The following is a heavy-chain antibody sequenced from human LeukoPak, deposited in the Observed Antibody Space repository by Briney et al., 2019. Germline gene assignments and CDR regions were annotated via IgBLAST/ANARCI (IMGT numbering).Heavy chain of an antibody. CDR1: GYTFTGYY. CDR3: ARGSALEWLLYNY. Sequence: ASVKVSCKASGYTFTGYYMHWVRQAPGQGLEWLGWISGHNGDREHVQKFQDRLTLTTDTSTNIAYMELRNLRSDDTAMYYCARGSALEWLLYNYWGQGTLVTVSS. CDR2: ISGHNGDR. D-gene: IGHD3-3*01. V-gene: IGHV1-18*04. J-gene: IGHJ4*02.